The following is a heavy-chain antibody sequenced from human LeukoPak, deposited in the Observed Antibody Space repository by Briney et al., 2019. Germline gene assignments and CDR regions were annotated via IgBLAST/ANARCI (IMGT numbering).Heavy chain of an antibody. Sequence: SETLSLTCTVSGGSISSSSYYWGWIRQPPGKGLGWIGSIFHRGTTYYNPSLKSRVTISVDTSKNQFSLKLSSVTAADTAVYYCARVRGSSGSYEYYHYMDVWGKGTTVTISS. J-gene: IGHJ6*03. D-gene: IGHD1-26*01. V-gene: IGHV4-39*07. CDR1: GGSISSSSYY. CDR2: IFHRGTT. CDR3: ARVRGSSGSYEYYHYMDV.